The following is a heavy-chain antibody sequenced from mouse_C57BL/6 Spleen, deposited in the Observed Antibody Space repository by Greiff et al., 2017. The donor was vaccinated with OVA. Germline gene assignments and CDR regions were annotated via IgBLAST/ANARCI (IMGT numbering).Heavy chain of an antibody. Sequence: EVKLMESGPGLVKPSQSLSLTCSVTGYSITSGYYWNWIRQFPGNKLEWMGYISYDGSNNYNPSLKNRISITRDTSKNQFFLKLNSVTTEDTATYYCARDQGGYAMDYWGQGTSVTVSS. CDR3: ARDQGGYAMDY. V-gene: IGHV3-6*01. CDR1: GYSITSGYY. D-gene: IGHD3-2*02. J-gene: IGHJ4*01. CDR2: ISYDGSN.